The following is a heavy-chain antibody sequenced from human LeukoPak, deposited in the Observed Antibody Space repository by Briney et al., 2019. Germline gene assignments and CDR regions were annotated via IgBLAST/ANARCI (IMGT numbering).Heavy chain of an antibody. CDR3: ARRVVYSSGWYDWFDP. CDR1: GGSISSGSYY. J-gene: IGHJ5*02. CDR2: IYYTGST. Sequence: SETLSLTCTVSGGSISSGSYYWGWIRQPPGKGLEWIGSIYYTGSTYYNPSLKSRVTISVDTSKNQFSLKLSSVTAADTAVYYCARRVVYSSGWYDWFDPWGQGTLVTVSS. D-gene: IGHD6-19*01. V-gene: IGHV4-39*01.